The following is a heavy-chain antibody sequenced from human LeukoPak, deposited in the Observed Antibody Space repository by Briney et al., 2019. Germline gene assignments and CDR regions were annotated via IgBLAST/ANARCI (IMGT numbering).Heavy chain of an antibody. Sequence: ASVKVSCKASGGTFSSYAISWVRQAPGQGLEWMGGIIPIFGTANYAQKFQGRVTITADESTSTAYMELSSLRSEDTAVYYCARGVIPYSSFDYWVQGTLVTVSS. J-gene: IGHJ4*02. CDR2: IIPIFGTA. CDR1: GGTFSSYA. V-gene: IGHV1-69*13. CDR3: ARGVIPYSSFDY. D-gene: IGHD6-13*01.